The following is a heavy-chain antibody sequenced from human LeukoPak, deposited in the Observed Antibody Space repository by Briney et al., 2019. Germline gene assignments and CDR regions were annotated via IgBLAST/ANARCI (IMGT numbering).Heavy chain of an antibody. CDR2: INHSGST. CDR3: ARGHRAVAVFDY. J-gene: IGHJ4*02. D-gene: IGHD6-19*01. V-gene: IGHV4-34*01. CDR1: GFTFSNAW. Sequence: PGGSLRLSCAASGFTFSNAWMSWVRQAPGKGLEWIGEINHSGSTNYNPSLKSRVTISVDTSKNQFSLKLSSVTAADTAVYYCARGHRAVAVFDYWGQGTLVTVSS.